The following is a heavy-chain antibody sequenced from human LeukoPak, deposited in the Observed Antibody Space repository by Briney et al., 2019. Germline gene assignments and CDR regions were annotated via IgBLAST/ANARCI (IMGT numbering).Heavy chain of an antibody. J-gene: IGHJ4*02. Sequence: SETLSLTCTVSGGSISSYYWSWIRQPPGKGLEWIGYIYYSGSTNYNPSLKSRVTISVDTSKNQFSLKLSSVTAADTAVYYCAALGYSYGFDYWGLGTLVTVSS. V-gene: IGHV4-59*01. CDR1: GGSISSYY. D-gene: IGHD5-18*01. CDR2: IYYSGST. CDR3: AALGYSYGFDY.